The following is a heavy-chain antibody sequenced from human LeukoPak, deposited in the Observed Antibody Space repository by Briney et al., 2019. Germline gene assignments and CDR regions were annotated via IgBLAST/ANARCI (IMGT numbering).Heavy chain of an antibody. CDR3: AILSVSDPNWFDP. J-gene: IGHJ5*02. Sequence: GGSLRLSCAASGFTFSTYGMHWVRQAPGKGLEWVSSISGSGGSTYYADSVKGRFTISRDNSKNTLYLQMNSLRADDRAVYYCAILSVSDPNWFDPWGQGTRVTVSS. CDR2: ISGSGGST. CDR1: GFTFSTYG. D-gene: IGHD5/OR15-5a*01. V-gene: IGHV3-23*01.